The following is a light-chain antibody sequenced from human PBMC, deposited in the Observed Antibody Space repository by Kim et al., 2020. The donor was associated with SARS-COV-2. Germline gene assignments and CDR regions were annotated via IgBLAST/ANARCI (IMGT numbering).Light chain of an antibody. V-gene: IGLV6-57*03. CDR3: QSYDSSTVV. Sequence: GGPVTSACARSSGSVASTYVQGYQQRPGSAPITVIYEDNQRPSGVPDRFSGSIDRSSNSASLTISGLKTEDEADYYCQSYDSSTVVFGGGTQLTVL. CDR1: SGSVASTY. CDR2: EDN. J-gene: IGLJ2*01.